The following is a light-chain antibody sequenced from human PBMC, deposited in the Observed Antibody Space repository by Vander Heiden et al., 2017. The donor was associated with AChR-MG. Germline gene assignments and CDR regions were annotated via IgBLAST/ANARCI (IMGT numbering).Light chain of an antibody. J-gene: IGKJ2*01. CDR1: ESISLY. Sequence: DIQLTQSPVSLSASVGERVTMTCRARESISLYLNWYQQKPGKAPKLLIYGASHLQNGVPSRFSGSGYGTEFSLTISNLQPDDFATYYCQETYDHPPTFGQGTKLESK. CDR2: GAS. CDR3: QETYDHPPT. V-gene: IGKV1-39*01.